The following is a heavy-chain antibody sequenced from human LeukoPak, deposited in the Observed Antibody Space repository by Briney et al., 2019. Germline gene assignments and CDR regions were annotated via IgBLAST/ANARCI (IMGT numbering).Heavy chain of an antibody. CDR1: GFTFSNYD. Sequence: GGSLRLSCAASGFTFSNYDMHWVRQVAGKGLEWVSGIGSAGDTYYPGSVKGRFTISRDNAKNSLYLQMNSLRAEDTAVYYCARDRARTNYDILARPDYWGQGTLVTVSS. V-gene: IGHV3-13*04. CDR3: ARDRARTNYDILARPDY. CDR2: IGSAGDT. J-gene: IGHJ4*02. D-gene: IGHD3-9*01.